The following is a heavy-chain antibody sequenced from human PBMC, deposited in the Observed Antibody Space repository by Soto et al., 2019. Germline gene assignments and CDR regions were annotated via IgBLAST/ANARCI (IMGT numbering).Heavy chain of an antibody. CDR1: GYTFTSYQ. D-gene: IGHD3-3*01. CDR3: ARDGPPTTTGVGPSYTMDV. V-gene: IGHV1-46*01. CDR2: INPSGGRI. J-gene: IGHJ6*02. Sequence: QMQLVQSGAEVKKPGASVKVSCKASGYTFTSYQMHWVRQAPGQGLEWMGIINPSGGRITYAPRFQGRVMMTRDTSTNTVYMELRSRRSEDTAGYYCARDGPPTTTGVGPSYTMDVWGQGTTVTVS.